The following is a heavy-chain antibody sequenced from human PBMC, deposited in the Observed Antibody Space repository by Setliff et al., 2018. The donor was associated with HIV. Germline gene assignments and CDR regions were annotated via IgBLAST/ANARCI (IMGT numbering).Heavy chain of an antibody. CDR3: ARGGLGVVTSFDS. CDR2: IDSSGNT. CDR1: GGSISSGNYY. V-gene: IGHV4-31*03. D-gene: IGHD3-3*01. Sequence: SETLSLTCTVSGGSISSGNYYWSWIRQHPVEGLEWIGYIDSSGNTYYKSSLRSRVTLSVDMSKNKFSLKLSSLTAADTAVYYCARGGLGVVTSFDSWGPGTLVTVSS. J-gene: IGHJ4*02.